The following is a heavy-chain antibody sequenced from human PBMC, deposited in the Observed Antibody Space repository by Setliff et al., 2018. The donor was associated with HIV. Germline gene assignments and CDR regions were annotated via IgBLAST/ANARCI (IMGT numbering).Heavy chain of an antibody. CDR1: GDSVSGYY. CDR2: VHNSAGS. CDR3: ARGPAEWQIVVVPAAHWYFDL. D-gene: IGHD2-2*01. V-gene: IGHV4-59*10. J-gene: IGHJ2*01. Sequence: SETLSLTCAVSGDSVSGYYWSWIRQPAGRGLEWIGRVHNSAGSNYNPSLKSRVTMSVDTAKNQLSLKLTAVSAADTAVYYCARGPAEWQIVVVPAAHWYFDLWGRGTLVTVSS.